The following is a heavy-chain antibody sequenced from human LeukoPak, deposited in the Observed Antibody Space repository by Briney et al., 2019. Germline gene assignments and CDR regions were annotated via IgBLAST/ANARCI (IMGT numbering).Heavy chain of an antibody. J-gene: IGHJ4*02. CDR1: GDTFSSYA. CDR2: ISAYNGNT. D-gene: IGHD5-12*01. V-gene: IGHV1-18*01. Sequence: GSSVKVSCKASGDTFSSYAINWVRQAPGQGLEWMGWISAYNGNTNYAQKLQGRVTMTTDTSTSTAYMELRSLRSDDTAVYYCARVEDIVAPGGYWGQGTLVTVSS. CDR3: ARVEDIVAPGGY.